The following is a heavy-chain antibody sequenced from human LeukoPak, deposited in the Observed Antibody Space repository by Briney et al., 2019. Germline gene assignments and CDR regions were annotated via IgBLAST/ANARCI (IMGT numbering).Heavy chain of an antibody. CDR2: IYYSGST. CDR1: GGSISSSSYY. CDR3: ARPKLEKGFDP. D-gene: IGHD3-3*01. J-gene: IGHJ5*02. Sequence: SETLSLTCTVSGGSISSSSYYWGWIRQPPGKGLEWIGSIYYSGSTYYNPSLKSRVTISVDTSKNQFSLKLSSETAADTAVYYCARPKLEKGFDPWGQGTLVTVSS. V-gene: IGHV4-39*01.